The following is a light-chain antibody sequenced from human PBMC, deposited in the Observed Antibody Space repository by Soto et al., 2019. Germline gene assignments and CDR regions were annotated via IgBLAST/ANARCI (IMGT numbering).Light chain of an antibody. J-gene: IGKJ5*01. Sequence: EIVMTQSPGTLSVSPGDTATLSFSASQSVGNNLAWHQQKPGQAPRLLIYGASTRATGFPARFSGSGSGTEFTLTISSLQSEDFAVYYCQQYNAWPITFGQGTRLEIK. V-gene: IGKV3-15*01. CDR3: QQYNAWPIT. CDR1: QSVGNN. CDR2: GAS.